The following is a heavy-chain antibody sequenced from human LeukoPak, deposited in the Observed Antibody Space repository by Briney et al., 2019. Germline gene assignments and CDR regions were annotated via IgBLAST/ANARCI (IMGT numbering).Heavy chain of an antibody. CDR3: ARDADIAVAGHFDY. J-gene: IGHJ4*02. CDR1: ALTFSSYA. D-gene: IGHD6-19*01. Sequence: GGSLRLSCATSALTFSSYAMHWVRQAPGKGLEWVALISYDGSNKYYADSVKGRFTISRDNSKNTLYLQMTSLRAEDTAVCYCARDADIAVAGHFDYWGQGTLVTVSS. V-gene: IGHV3-30*04. CDR2: ISYDGSNK.